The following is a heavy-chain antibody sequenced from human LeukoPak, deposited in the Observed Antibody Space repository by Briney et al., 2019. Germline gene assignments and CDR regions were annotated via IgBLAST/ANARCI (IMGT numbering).Heavy chain of an antibody. CDR3: ARGGWDIVVVPAGRFDY. Sequence: PSETLSLTCTVSGGSISSYYWSWIRQPAGKGLEWIGRIYTSGSTNYNPSLKSRVTMSVDTSKNQFSLKLSSVTAADTAVYYCARGGWDIVVVPAGRFDYWGQGTLVTVSS. V-gene: IGHV4-4*07. J-gene: IGHJ4*02. CDR2: IYTSGST. D-gene: IGHD2-2*01. CDR1: GGSISSYY.